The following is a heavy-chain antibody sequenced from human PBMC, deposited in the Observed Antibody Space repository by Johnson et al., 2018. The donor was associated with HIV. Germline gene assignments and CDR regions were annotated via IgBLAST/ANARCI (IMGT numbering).Heavy chain of an antibody. CDR3: ARDWVGTNAFDI. Sequence: VQLVESGGGLVQPGGSLRLSCAASGFTFSDYYMSWIRQAPGKGLEWVSYISSGGDSTYYTDSVKGRFTISRDNGKNSLFLLMNSLRAEDTAVYYCARDWVGTNAFDIWGQGTMVTVSS. CDR1: GFTFSDYY. J-gene: IGHJ3*02. V-gene: IGHV3-11*04. CDR2: ISSGGDST. D-gene: IGHD1-26*01.